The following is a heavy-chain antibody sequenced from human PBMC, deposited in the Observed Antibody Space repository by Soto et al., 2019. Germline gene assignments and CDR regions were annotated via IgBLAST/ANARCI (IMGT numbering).Heavy chain of an antibody. D-gene: IGHD6-19*01. CDR2: IYYSGST. J-gene: IGHJ4*02. V-gene: IGHV4-61*01. Sequence: PSETLSLTCTVSGGSVSSGSYYWSWIRQPPGKGLEWIGYIYYSGSTNYNPSLKSRVTISVDTSKNQFSLKLSSVTAADTAVYYCARGGLLPDYWGQGTLVTVSS. CDR3: ARGGLLPDY. CDR1: GGSVSSGSYY.